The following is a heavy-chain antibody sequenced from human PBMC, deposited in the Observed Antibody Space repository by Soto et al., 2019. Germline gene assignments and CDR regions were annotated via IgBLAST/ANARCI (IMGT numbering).Heavy chain of an antibody. V-gene: IGHV3-15*01. Sequence: GGSRRLSCTASGFTFSDASMTWVRQAPGKGLEWVGRIKDKSDGGTADYAAPVKGRFFMTRDDSKSILYLHMNSLKTEDTAMYYCTTNDYWGQGTLVTVSS. CDR1: GFTFSDAS. CDR3: TTNDY. CDR2: IKDKSDGGTA. J-gene: IGHJ4*02.